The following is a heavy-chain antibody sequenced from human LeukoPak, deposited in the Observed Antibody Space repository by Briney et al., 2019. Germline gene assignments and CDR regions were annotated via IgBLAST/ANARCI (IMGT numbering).Heavy chain of an antibody. J-gene: IGHJ4*02. CDR3: ARSIAVTLPDY. Sequence: GGSLRLSCAASGFTFSNYGMHWVRQAPGKGLEWVSAISSNSLFKKYADSVKGRFTISRDNAKNSLYLQMNSLRAEDTAVYYCARSIAVTLPDYWGQGTLVTVSS. V-gene: IGHV3-21*01. CDR2: ISSNSLFK. CDR1: GFTFSNYG. D-gene: IGHD6-19*01.